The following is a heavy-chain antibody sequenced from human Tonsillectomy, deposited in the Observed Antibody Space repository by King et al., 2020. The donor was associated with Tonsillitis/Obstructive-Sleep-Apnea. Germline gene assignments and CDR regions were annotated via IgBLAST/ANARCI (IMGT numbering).Heavy chain of an antibody. Sequence: QVQLQESGPGLVKPSETLSLTCTVSGGSISSYYWSWIRQPPGKGLEWIGYIYYSGSTKYNPSLKSRITISVDTSKNQFSLKLSSVTAADTAVYYCARRDYDSSAYGEYFFDYWGQGTLVTVSS. CDR1: GGSISSYY. CDR3: ARRDYDSSAYGEYFFDY. J-gene: IGHJ4*02. CDR2: IYYSGST. V-gene: IGHV4-59*08. D-gene: IGHD3-22*01.